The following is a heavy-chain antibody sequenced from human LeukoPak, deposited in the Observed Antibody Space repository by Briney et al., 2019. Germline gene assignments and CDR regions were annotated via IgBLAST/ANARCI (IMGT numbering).Heavy chain of an antibody. D-gene: IGHD4-11*01. Sequence: GGSLRLSCAASGFTFSSYEMNWVRQAPGKGLEWVSYISSSGSTIYYADSVKGRFTISRDNAKNSLYLQMNSLRAEDTAVYYCAREKATYSFFDYWGQGTLVTVSS. V-gene: IGHV3-48*03. J-gene: IGHJ4*02. CDR3: AREKATYSFFDY. CDR1: GFTFSSYE. CDR2: ISSSGSTI.